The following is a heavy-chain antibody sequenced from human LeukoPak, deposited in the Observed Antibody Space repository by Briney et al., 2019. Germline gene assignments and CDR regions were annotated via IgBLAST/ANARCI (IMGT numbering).Heavy chain of an antibody. CDR2: INPNSGRT. CDR1: GYTFADYQ. V-gene: IGHV1-2*02. Sequence: ASVKVSCKASGYTFADYQMHWVRQAPGQGLEWMGWINPNSGRTNYAQKFQGRVTMTGDTSISTAYMELTRLTSDDTAVYYCARGTYYDSSAYSGVRLFDYWGQGTLVTVSS. J-gene: IGHJ4*02. D-gene: IGHD3-22*01. CDR3: ARGTYYDSSAYSGVRLFDY.